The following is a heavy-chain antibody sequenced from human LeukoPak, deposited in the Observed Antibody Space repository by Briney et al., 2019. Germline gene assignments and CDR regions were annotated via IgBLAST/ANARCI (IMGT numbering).Heavy chain of an antibody. J-gene: IGHJ2*01. CDR1: GFTVSNNY. V-gene: IGHV3-66*01. CDR3: ATSPATGNIYFDL. CDR2: LYSGGNT. D-gene: IGHD1-1*01. Sequence: GGSLRLSCAASGFTVSNNYMGWVRQAPGKGLEWVSVLYSGGNTYYADSVKGRFIISRDNSKNTLYLQMNSLRAEDTAVYYCATSPATGNIYFDLWGRGDLVTVSS.